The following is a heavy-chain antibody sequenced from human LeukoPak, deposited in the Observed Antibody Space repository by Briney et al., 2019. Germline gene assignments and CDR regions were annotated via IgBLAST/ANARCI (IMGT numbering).Heavy chain of an antibody. J-gene: IGHJ3*02. Sequence: PGGSLRLSCAASGFTFSSYAMHWVRQAPGKGLEWVAVISYDGSNKYYADSVKGRFTISRDNSKNTLYLQMNSLRAEDTAVYYCARDSSGWYDGAFDIWGQGTTVTVSS. CDR1: GFTFSSYA. CDR3: ARDSSGWYDGAFDI. CDR2: ISYDGSNK. V-gene: IGHV3-30-3*01. D-gene: IGHD6-19*01.